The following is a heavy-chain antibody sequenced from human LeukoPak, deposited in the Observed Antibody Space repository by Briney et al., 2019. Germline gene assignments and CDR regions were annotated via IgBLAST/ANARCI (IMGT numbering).Heavy chain of an antibody. CDR2: INPDSKYI. CDR3: ARDRGPYTARNFDY. CDR1: AFALSTYT. V-gene: IGHV3-21*01. J-gene: IGHJ4*02. D-gene: IGHD5-18*01. Sequence: GGSPRLSCAASAFALSTYTMEWVRLAPGKGLEWVSSINPDSKYIYYRDSVRGRFTISRDNAKNTLYLQMNSLRAEDTAVYYCARDRGPYTARNFDYWGQGTLVTVSS.